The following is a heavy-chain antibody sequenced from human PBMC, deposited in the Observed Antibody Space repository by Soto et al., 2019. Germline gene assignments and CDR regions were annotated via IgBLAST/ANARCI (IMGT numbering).Heavy chain of an antibody. Sequence: PGGSLRLSCAASGFTFDDYAMHWVRQAPGKGLEWVSGISWNSGSIGYADSVKGRFTISRDNAKNSLYLQMNSLRAEDTALYYCAIDPYSSPPGYWGQGTLVTVSS. V-gene: IGHV3-9*01. CDR3: AIDPYSSPPGY. CDR1: GFTFDDYA. D-gene: IGHD6-13*01. J-gene: IGHJ4*02. CDR2: ISWNSGSI.